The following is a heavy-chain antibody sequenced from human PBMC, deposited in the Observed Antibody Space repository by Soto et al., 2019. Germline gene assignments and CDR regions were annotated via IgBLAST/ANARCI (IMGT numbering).Heavy chain of an antibody. J-gene: IGHJ2*01. CDR3: ASPRAVGDALRDRYFDF. CDR1: GFTFSDHF. Sequence: EVQLVESGGGLVQPGGSLRLSCAASGFTFSDHFMDWVRQAPGKGLEWIGRAKSGPYGYATQYAASVKDRFTVSRDDSENSFYLHMNTLRTDDTAVYYCASPRAVGDALRDRYFDFWGRGTLVTVSS. D-gene: IGHD6-13*01. CDR2: AKSGPYGYAT. V-gene: IGHV3-72*01.